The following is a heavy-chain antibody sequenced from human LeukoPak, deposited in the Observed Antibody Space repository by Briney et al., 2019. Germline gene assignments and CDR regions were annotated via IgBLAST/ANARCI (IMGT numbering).Heavy chain of an antibody. Sequence: PGGSLRLSCTASGFTFGDYAMSWFRQAPGKGLEWVGFIRSKAYGGTTEYAASVKGRFTISRDDSKSIAYLQMNSLKTEDTAVYYCTRDCGRSGNPFDYWGQGTLVTVSS. D-gene: IGHD1-26*01. CDR2: IRSKAYGGTT. CDR3: TRDCGRSGNPFDY. CDR1: GFTFGDYA. J-gene: IGHJ4*02. V-gene: IGHV3-49*03.